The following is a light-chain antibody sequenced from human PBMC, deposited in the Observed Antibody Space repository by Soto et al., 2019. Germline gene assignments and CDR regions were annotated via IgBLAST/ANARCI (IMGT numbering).Light chain of an antibody. CDR1: QSISSW. V-gene: IGKV1-5*03. CDR3: QQYNSSGT. CDR2: KAS. Sequence: DIQRTQSPSTLSASVGDRVTITCRASQSISSWLAWYQQKPGKAPKLLIYKASSLQSGVPSRFSGSGSGTEFTLTITRLQPDDFATYYCQQYNSSGTFGQGTKVDIK. J-gene: IGKJ1*01.